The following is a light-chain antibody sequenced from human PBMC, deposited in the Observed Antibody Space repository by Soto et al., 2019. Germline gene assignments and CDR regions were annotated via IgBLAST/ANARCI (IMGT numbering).Light chain of an antibody. CDR1: SSDVGSYNL. Sequence: QSVLTQPASLCGSPGQSITISCTGTSSDVGSYNLVSWYQQHPGKAPKLMIYEGSKRPSGVSNRFSGSKSGNTASLTISGLQAEDEADYYCCSYAGSSTFYVFGTGTKVTVL. J-gene: IGLJ1*01. CDR2: EGS. V-gene: IGLV2-23*03. CDR3: CSYAGSSTFYV.